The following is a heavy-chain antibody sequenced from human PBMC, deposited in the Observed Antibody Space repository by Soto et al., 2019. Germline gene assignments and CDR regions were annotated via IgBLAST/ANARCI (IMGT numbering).Heavy chain of an antibody. CDR3: ARSEWLVPNYYYGMDV. Sequence: QVQLVQSGAEVKKPGSSVKVSCKASGGTFSSYAISWVRQAPGQGLEWMGGTIPIFGTANYAQKFQGRVKITADESTSTAYMELSSLRSEDTAVYYCARSEWLVPNYYYGMDVWGQGTTVTVSS. CDR1: GGTFSSYA. D-gene: IGHD6-19*01. V-gene: IGHV1-69*01. J-gene: IGHJ6*02. CDR2: TIPIFGTA.